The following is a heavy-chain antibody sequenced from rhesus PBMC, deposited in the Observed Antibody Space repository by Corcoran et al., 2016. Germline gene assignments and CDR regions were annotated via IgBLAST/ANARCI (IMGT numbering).Heavy chain of an antibody. Sequence: EVQLVESGGGLVQPGGSLRLSCAASGFTFSSYGMSWFCQAPGKGLEWVSSISSASSYIYYAVSVKGRFTISRDNAKNSLSLQMTSLRAEDTAVYYCTRVRSDYYNDDWGQGVLVTVSS. D-gene: IGHD3-22*01. CDR1: GFTFSSYG. CDR2: ISSASSYI. V-gene: IGHV3S16*01. J-gene: IGHJ4*01. CDR3: TRVRSDYYNDD.